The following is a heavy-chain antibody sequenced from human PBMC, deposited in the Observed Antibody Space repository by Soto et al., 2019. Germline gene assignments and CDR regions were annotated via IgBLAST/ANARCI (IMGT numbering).Heavy chain of an antibody. Sequence: QTGGSLRLSCAASGFIVSDNYFSWVRQAPGKGLEWVSVIYSGDTTNYAESVRGRFTITRDDSKNSVFLQMNSLRAEDTAIYYCARTLYGDFGMYYFDYWGQGTPVTVSS. CDR3: ARTLYGDFGMYYFDY. D-gene: IGHD4-17*01. V-gene: IGHV3-53*01. CDR2: IYSGDTT. J-gene: IGHJ4*02. CDR1: GFIVSDNY.